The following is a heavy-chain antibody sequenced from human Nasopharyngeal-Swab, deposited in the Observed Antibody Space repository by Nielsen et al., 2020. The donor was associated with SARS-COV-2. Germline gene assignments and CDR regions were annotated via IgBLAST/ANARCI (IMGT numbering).Heavy chain of an antibody. CDR3: ARSMSGATVFDY. Sequence: SETLSLTCTVSGGSISSGGYYWSWIRQHPGKGLEWIGSIYYSGSTYYNPSLKSRVTISVDTSKNQFSLKLSSVTAADTAVYYCARSMSGATVFDYWGQGTLVTVSS. CDR1: GGSISSGGYY. D-gene: IGHD1-26*01. CDR2: IYYSGST. V-gene: IGHV4-31*03. J-gene: IGHJ4*02.